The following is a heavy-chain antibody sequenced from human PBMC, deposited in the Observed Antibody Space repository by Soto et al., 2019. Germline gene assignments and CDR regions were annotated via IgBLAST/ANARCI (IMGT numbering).Heavy chain of an antibody. CDR3: VKDGSSGWPCYYGLDV. D-gene: IGHD6-19*01. CDR1: GFTFSSYG. CDR2: ISYDGSNK. J-gene: IGHJ6*02. Sequence: LRLSCAASGFTFSSYGMHWVRQAPGKGLEWVAVISYDGSNKYYADSVKGRFTIARDNSKNTLFLHMSSLRAEDTAVYYCVKDGSSGWPCYYGLDVWGQGTSVTVSS. V-gene: IGHV3-30*18.